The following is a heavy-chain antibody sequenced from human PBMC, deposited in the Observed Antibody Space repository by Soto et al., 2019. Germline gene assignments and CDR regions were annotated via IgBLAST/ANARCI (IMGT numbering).Heavy chain of an antibody. CDR3: ARSAPGVVPAAIRRFFDY. V-gene: IGHV4-39*01. CDR1: GGSISSSSYY. CDR2: IYYSGST. J-gene: IGHJ4*02. Sequence: SETLSLTCTVSGGSISSSSYYWGWIRQPPGKGLEWIGSIYYSGSTYYNPSLKSRVTISVDTSKNQFSLKLSSVTAADTAVYYCARSAPGVVPAAIRRFFDYWGQGTLVTVSS. D-gene: IGHD2-2*02.